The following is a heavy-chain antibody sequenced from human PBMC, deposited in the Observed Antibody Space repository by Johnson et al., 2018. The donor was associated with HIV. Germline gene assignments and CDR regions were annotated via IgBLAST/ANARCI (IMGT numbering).Heavy chain of an antibody. Sequence: QVQLVESGGGLVQPGGSLRLSCAASGFTFSSYAMYWVRQAPGKGLEWVAGILYDGSNKYHADSVKGRFTISRDNSKNTLYLQMNSLRAEDTALYYCATVYYDSLTGYYYDAFDIWGQGTMVTVSS. CDR1: GFTFSSYA. J-gene: IGHJ3*02. CDR3: ATVYYDSLTGYYYDAFDI. V-gene: IGHV3-30-3*01. D-gene: IGHD3-9*01. CDR2: ILYDGSNK.